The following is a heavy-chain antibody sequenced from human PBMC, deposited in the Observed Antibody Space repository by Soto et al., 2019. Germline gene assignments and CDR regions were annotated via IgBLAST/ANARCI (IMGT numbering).Heavy chain of an antibody. CDR1: GFTFSSYS. Sequence: EVQMVESGGGLVQPGGSLRLSCAASGFTFSSYSMNWVRQAPGKGLEWVSYISSSSSTINYADSVKGRFTISRDNAKNSLYLQMNSLSDEDTAVFYCARVSSHDSRGYYCQPGTFDIWGQGTKVTGSS. D-gene: IGHD3-22*01. CDR3: ARVSSHDSRGYYCQPGTFDI. CDR2: ISSSSSTI. J-gene: IGHJ3*02. V-gene: IGHV3-48*02.